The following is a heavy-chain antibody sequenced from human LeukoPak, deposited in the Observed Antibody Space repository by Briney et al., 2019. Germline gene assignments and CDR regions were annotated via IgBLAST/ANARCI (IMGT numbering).Heavy chain of an antibody. Sequence: KASETLSLTCAVYGGSFSGYYWSWIRQPPGKGLEWIGEINHSGSTNYNPSLKSRVTISVDTSKNQFSLELSSVTAADTAVYYCARFPLNYYGSGSYYKRGFDYWGQGTLVTVSS. J-gene: IGHJ4*02. V-gene: IGHV4-34*01. CDR3: ARFPLNYYGSGSYYKRGFDY. CDR2: INHSGST. D-gene: IGHD3-10*01. CDR1: GGSFSGYY.